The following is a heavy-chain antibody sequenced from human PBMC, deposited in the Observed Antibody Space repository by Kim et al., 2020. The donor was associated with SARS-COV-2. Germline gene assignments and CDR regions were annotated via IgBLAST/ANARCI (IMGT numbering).Heavy chain of an antibody. D-gene: IGHD2-21*02. CDR2: IYYSGST. Sequence: SETLSLTCTVSGGSISSYYWSWIRQPPRKGLEWIGYIYYSGSTYYNPSLKSRVTISVDTSKNQFSLKLSSVTAADTAVDYCSWGHRGCLQSTAHWYSDL. J-gene: IGHJ2*01. CDR3: SWGHRGCLQSTAHWYSDL. V-gene: IGHV4-59*01. CDR1: GGSISSYY.